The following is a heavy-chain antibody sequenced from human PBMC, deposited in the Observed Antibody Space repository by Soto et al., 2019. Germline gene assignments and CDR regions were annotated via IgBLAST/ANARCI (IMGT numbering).Heavy chain of an antibody. CDR2: ISAYNCNT. CDR3: ARVVVGAGWFDP. CDR1: GYTFTSYG. Sequence: ASVKVSCKAPGYTFTSYGISWVRQAPGQGLEGMGWISAYNCNTNYAQKLQGRVTMTTDTSTSTAYMELRSLRSDDTAVYYCARVVVGAGWFDPWGQGTLVTVSS. J-gene: IGHJ5*02. V-gene: IGHV1-18*04. D-gene: IGHD1-26*01.